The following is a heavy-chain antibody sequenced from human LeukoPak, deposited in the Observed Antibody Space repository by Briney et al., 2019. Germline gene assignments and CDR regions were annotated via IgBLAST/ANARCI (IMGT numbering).Heavy chain of an antibody. Sequence: QVQLQESGPGLVKPSETLSLTCTVSGGSISGYYWSWLRQPPGRGRAWIGYIYYSGSTNYNPSLKSRVTISVDTSKNRFSLKLSSVTAADTAVYYCARGEGYSYGSYFDYWGQGTLVTVSS. J-gene: IGHJ4*02. CDR2: IYYSGST. CDR1: GGSISGYY. D-gene: IGHD5-18*01. CDR3: ARGEGYSYGSYFDY. V-gene: IGHV4-59*01.